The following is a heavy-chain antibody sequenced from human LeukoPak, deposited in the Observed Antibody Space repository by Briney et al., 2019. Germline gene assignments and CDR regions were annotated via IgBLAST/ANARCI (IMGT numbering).Heavy chain of an antibody. CDR1: GFTVSSSY. CDR2: ICSGGST. V-gene: IGHV3-53*01. D-gene: IGHD4-11*01. J-gene: IGHJ4*02. Sequence: GGSLRLSCAASGFTVSSSYMSWVRQAPGKGLEWVSVICSGGSTYYADSVKGRFTISRDNSKNILYLQMNSLRAEDTAVYYCATRVTATVDYWGQGTLVTVSS. CDR3: ATRVTATVDY.